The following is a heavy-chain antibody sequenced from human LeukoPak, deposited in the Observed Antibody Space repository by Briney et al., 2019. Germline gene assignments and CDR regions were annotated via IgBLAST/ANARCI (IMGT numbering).Heavy chain of an antibody. CDR2: IKADGSAK. Sequence: GRSLRLSCAASRFTFSSYGMHWVRQAPGKGLEWVATIKADGSAKYYVDSVKGRFTISRDNAKNSLHLQMNSLRAEDTAVYYCVREAGWSHDSWGQGTLVTVSS. J-gene: IGHJ5*01. CDR1: RFTFSSYG. V-gene: IGHV3-7*05. CDR3: VREAGWSHDS. D-gene: IGHD3-3*01.